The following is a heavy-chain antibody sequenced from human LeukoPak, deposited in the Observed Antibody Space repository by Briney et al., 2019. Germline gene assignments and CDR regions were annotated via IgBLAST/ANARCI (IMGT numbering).Heavy chain of an antibody. CDR1: GFLFDSYG. CDR2: IVASGADT. CDR3: AKDISPYGAGFDY. Sequence: GGSLRLSCAASGFLFDSYGMSWVRQAPGKGLEWVSGIVASGADTHYADSVKGRFTISRDNSKNTVYLQMNSLRVEDTAAYYCAKDISPYGAGFDYWGQGALVTVSS. V-gene: IGHV3-23*01. D-gene: IGHD1-14*01. J-gene: IGHJ4*02.